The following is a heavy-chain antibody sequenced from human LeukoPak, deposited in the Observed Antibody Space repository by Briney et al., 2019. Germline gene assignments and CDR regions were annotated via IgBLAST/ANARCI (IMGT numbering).Heavy chain of an antibody. CDR2: INWNGGST. CDR3: ARVDSSGYYYPDAFDI. V-gene: IGHV3-20*04. J-gene: IGHJ3*02. Sequence: GGSLRLSCAASGFTFDDYGMSWVRQAPGKGLEWVSGINWNGGSTGYADSVKGRFTISRDNAKNSLYLQMNSLRAEDTALYYCARVDSSGYYYPDAFDIWGQGTMVTVSS. CDR1: GFTFDDYG. D-gene: IGHD3-22*01.